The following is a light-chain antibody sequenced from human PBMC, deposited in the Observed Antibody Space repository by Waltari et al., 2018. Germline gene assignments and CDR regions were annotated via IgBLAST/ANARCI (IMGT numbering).Light chain of an antibody. Sequence: AIQMTQSPASLSASVGDRVTITCRASQGVENNLAWYQQKPGKAPKLLIYTVSTLQTGVPSRFSGSGSGTAFTRTISSLHPEDFATYYCLQDHTYPHTFGQGTKLEIK. CDR2: TVS. J-gene: IGKJ2*01. CDR3: LQDHTYPHT. V-gene: IGKV1-6*01. CDR1: QGVENN.